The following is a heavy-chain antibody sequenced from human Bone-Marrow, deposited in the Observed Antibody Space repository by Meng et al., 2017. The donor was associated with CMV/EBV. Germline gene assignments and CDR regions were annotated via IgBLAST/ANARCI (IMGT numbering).Heavy chain of an antibody. CDR2: ISYDGSNK. Sequence: GESLKISCAASGFTFSSYAMHWVRQAPGKGLEWVAVISYDGSNKYYADSVKGRFTISRDNSKNTLYLQMNSLRAEDTAVYYCAREGYYDSSGYPRDAFDIWGQGTMVTVSS. CDR3: AREGYYDSSGYPRDAFDI. CDR1: GFTFSSYA. J-gene: IGHJ3*02. D-gene: IGHD3-22*01. V-gene: IGHV3-30-3*01.